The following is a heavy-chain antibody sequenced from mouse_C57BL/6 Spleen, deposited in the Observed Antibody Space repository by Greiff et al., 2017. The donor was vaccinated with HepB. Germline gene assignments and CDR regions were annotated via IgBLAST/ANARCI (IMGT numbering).Heavy chain of an antibody. J-gene: IGHJ1*03. CDR1: GYTFTSYW. V-gene: IGHV1-72*01. CDR2: IDPNSGGT. CDR3: ARPFLSSNYYGSRGYFDV. D-gene: IGHD1-1*01. Sequence: QVQLQQPGAELVKPGASVKLSCKASGYTFTSYWMHWVKQRPGRGLEWIGRIDPNSGGTKYNEKFKSKATLTVDKPSSTAYMQLSSLTSEDSAVYYCARPFLSSNYYGSRGYFDVWGTGTTVTVSS.